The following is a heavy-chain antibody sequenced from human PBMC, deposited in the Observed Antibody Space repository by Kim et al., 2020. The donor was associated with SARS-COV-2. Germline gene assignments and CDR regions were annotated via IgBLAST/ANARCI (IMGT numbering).Heavy chain of an antibody. Sequence: SETLSLTCAVYGGSFSGYYWSWIRQPPGKGLEWIGEINHSGSTNYNPSLKSRVTISVDTSKNQFSLKLSSVTAADTAVYYCARGAGYSSGWYVRLNWFDPWGQGTLVTVSS. D-gene: IGHD6-19*01. CDR1: GGSFSGYY. V-gene: IGHV4-34*01. CDR3: ARGAGYSSGWYVRLNWFDP. CDR2: INHSGST. J-gene: IGHJ5*02.